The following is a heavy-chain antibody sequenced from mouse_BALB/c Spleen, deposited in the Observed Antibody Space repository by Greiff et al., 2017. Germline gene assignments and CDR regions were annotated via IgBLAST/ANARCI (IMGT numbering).Heavy chain of an antibody. CDR3: ARGGTATLYAMDY. D-gene: IGHD1-2*01. CDR2: ISTYYGDA. CDR1: GYTFTDYA. J-gene: IGHJ4*01. V-gene: IGHV1S137*01. Sequence: QVQLKQSGAELVRPGVSVKISCKGSGYTFTDYAMHWVKQSHAKSLEWIGVISTYYGDASYNQKFKGKATMTVDKSSSTAYMELARLTSEDSAIYYCARGGTATLYAMDYWGQGTSVTVSS.